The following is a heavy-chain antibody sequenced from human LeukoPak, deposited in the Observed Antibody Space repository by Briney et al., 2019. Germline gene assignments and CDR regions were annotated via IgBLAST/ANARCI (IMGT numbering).Heavy chain of an antibody. D-gene: IGHD6-13*01. CDR2: IIPLFGTT. V-gene: IGHV1-69*06. CDR3: ASSIAAAINWFDP. Sequence: SVKVSCKASGGTFNSHLISWVRQAPGQGLEWMGGIIPLFGTTYYAQTFQGRVTITADKSTNTAYMELSRLRSDDTAVYYCASSIAAAINWFDPWGQGTLVTVSS. CDR1: GGTFNSHL. J-gene: IGHJ5*02.